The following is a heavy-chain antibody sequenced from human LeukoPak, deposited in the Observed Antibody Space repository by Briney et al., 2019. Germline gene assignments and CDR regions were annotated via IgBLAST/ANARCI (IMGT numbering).Heavy chain of an antibody. V-gene: IGHV3-11*01. CDR3: AIEQAITPDY. Sequence: GGSLRLSCAASGFTFSAYYMSWIRRGPGKGLEGVSYISSSSSTIYYADSVKGRFTTSRDTAKTSLYLQMNSLRAQDSAVYYCAIEQAITPDYWGQGTLVTVSS. D-gene: IGHD5-12*01. J-gene: IGHJ4*02. CDR1: GFTFSAYY. CDR2: ISSSSSTI.